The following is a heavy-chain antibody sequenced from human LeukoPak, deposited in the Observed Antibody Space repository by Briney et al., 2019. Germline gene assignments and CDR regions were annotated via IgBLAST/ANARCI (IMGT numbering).Heavy chain of an antibody. J-gene: IGHJ6*04. D-gene: IGHD6-13*01. CDR2: TYTSGST. Sequence: SETLSLTCTVSGGSISSYYWSWIRQPAGKGLEWIGRTYTSGSTNYNPSLKSRVTISVDKSKNQFSLKMSSVTAADTAVYYCAREEAAIGMDVWGKGTTVTVSS. V-gene: IGHV4-4*07. CDR1: GGSISSYY. CDR3: AREEAAIGMDV.